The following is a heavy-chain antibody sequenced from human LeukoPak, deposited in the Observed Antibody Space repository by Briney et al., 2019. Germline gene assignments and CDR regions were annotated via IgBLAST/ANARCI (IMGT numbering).Heavy chain of an antibody. Sequence: GGSLRLSCAASGFTFSSYSMNWVRQAPGKGLEWVSSISTSSSYIYYADSVKGRFTISRDNAKNSLYLQMNSLRAEDTAVYYCARDKGVAAARYYFDYWGQGTLVTVSS. D-gene: IGHD6-13*01. J-gene: IGHJ4*02. V-gene: IGHV3-21*01. CDR3: ARDKGVAAARYYFDY. CDR2: ISTSSSYI. CDR1: GFTFSSYS.